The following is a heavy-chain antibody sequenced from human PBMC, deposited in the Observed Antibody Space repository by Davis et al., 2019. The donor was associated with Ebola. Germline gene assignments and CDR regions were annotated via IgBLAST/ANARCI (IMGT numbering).Heavy chain of an antibody. CDR2: ISGSGAST. CDR1: QFTFTNFA. J-gene: IGHJ5*02. D-gene: IGHD3-22*01. CDR3: AKGNYDSSGYWGYWFDP. V-gene: IGHV3-23*01. Sequence: GESLKISCAASQFTFTNFAMNWVRQAPGKGPEWVSSISGSGASTYYADSVKGRFTISRDNSEDTLFLQIHSLRVEDTAIYYCAKGNYDSSGYWGYWFDPWGQGTQVTVSS.